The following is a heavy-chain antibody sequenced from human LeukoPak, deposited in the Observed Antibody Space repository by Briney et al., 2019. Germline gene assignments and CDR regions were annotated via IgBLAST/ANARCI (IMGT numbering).Heavy chain of an antibody. CDR2: INAGNGNT. J-gene: IGHJ4*02. CDR3: ARGRELLGYYFDY. V-gene: IGHV1-3*01. D-gene: IGHD1-26*01. Sequence: GASVKVSCKASGYTFTSYVIHWVRQAPGQRFEWMGWINAGNGNTKYSQKFQGRVTMTRNTSISTAYMELSSLRSEDTAVYYCARGRELLGYYFDYWGQGTLVTVSS. CDR1: GYTFTSYV.